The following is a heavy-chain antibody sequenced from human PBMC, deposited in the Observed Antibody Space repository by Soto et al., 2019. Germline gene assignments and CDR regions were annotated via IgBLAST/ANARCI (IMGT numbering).Heavy chain of an antibody. Sequence: GGSLRLSCAASGFTVSTYAMSWVRQAPGKGLEWVSSVSGSGDATYYADSVKGRFTVSRDNSKYTLFLQMNSLRAEDTAVYYCARCTISGCMRYYFHYWGQGTLVTVSS. CDR3: ARCTISGCMRYYFHY. D-gene: IGHD6-19*01. CDR1: GFTVSTYA. V-gene: IGHV3-23*01. J-gene: IGHJ4*02. CDR2: VSGSGDAT.